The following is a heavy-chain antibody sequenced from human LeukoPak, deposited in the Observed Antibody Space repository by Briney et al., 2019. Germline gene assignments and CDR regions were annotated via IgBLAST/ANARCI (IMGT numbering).Heavy chain of an antibody. CDR2: IYHSGST. V-gene: IGHV4-34*01. J-gene: IGHJ5*02. CDR3: ARQCSGGSCRGDVGGWFDP. Sequence: SETLSLTCAVYGGSFSGYYWSWIRQPPGKGLEWIGEIYHSGSTNYNPSLKSRVTISVDKSKNQFSLKLSSVTAADTAVYYCARQCSGGSCRGDVGGWFDPWGQGTLVTVSS. D-gene: IGHD2-15*01. CDR1: GGSFSGYY.